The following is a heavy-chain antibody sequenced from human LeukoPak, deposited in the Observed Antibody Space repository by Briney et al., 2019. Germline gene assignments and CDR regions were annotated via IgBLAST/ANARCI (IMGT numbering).Heavy chain of an antibody. CDR2: IYYSGST. CDR3: ARGRNIVVVPAAIGGAWFDP. V-gene: IGHV4-30-4*08. CDR1: GGSISSGDYY. J-gene: IGHJ5*02. Sequence: PSETLSLTCTVSGGSISSGDYYWSWIRQPPGKGLEWIGYIYYSGSTYYNPSLKSRVTISADTSKNQFSLKLSSVTAADTAVYYCARGRNIVVVPAAIGGAWFDPWGQGTLVTVSS. D-gene: IGHD2-2*01.